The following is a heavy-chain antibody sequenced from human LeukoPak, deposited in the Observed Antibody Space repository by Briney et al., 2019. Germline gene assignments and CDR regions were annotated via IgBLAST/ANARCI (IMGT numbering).Heavy chain of an antibody. J-gene: IGHJ1*01. Sequence: SQTLSLTCAISGDSVSSNSAAWNWIRQSPSKGLEWLGRTYDRSEWYNNYAVSVKSRIHINPDTSKNQFSLQLNSVTPEDTAVYYCAQADSTGYFYFQHWGQGTLVTVSS. V-gene: IGHV6-1*01. CDR1: GDSVSSNSAA. CDR2: TYDRSEWYN. D-gene: IGHD3-22*01. CDR3: AQADSTGYFYFQH.